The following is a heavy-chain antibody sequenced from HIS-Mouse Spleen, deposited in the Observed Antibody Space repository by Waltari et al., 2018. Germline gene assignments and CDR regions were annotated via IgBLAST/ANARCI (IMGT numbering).Heavy chain of an antibody. Sequence: QVQLQESGPGLVKPSETLSLTCTVSGGSISSYYWSWIRQPPGKGLAWIGYIYYSGSTNYNPSLKSRVTISVDTSKNQFSLKLSSVTAADTAVYYCARHGLTGVDAFDIWGQGTMVTVSS. D-gene: IGHD7-27*01. CDR3: ARHGLTGVDAFDI. J-gene: IGHJ3*02. CDR1: GGSISSYY. V-gene: IGHV4-59*08. CDR2: IYYSGST.